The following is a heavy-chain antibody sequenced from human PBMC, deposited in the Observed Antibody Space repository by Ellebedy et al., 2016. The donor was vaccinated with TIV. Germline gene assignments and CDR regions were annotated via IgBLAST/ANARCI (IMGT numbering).Heavy chain of an antibody. CDR2: ISYDGSNK. V-gene: IGHV3-30-3*01. J-gene: IGHJ4*02. CDR3: ASPRLGYDFWSAFDN. D-gene: IGHD3-3*01. Sequence: PGGSLRLSCAASGFTFSTYAMHWVRQAPGKGLEWVAVISYDGSNKYYADSVKGRFTISRDNSKNTLYLQMNSLRAEDTAVYYCASPRLGYDFWSAFDNWGQGTLVTVSS. CDR1: GFTFSTYA.